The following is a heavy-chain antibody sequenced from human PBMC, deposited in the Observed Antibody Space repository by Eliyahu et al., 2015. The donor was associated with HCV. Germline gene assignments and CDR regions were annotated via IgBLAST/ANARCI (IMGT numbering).Heavy chain of an antibody. J-gene: IGHJ5*01. D-gene: IGHD4-17*01. Sequence: QITLRESGPTKVKPTQTLTLTCSFSGFSLDTTGMSVGWIRQPPGKALEWLTLVYWTGEQRYNPSLRTRLTIAGDRSKNQVVLTMTNMEPVDTATYYCARSSNDYGDYDSWGQGTLVTVSS. CDR1: GFSLDTTGMS. CDR3: ARSSNDYGDYDS. V-gene: IGHV2-5*01. CDR2: VYWTGEQ.